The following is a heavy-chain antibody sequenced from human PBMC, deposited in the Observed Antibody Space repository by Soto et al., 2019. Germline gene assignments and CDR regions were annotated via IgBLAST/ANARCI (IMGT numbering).Heavy chain of an antibody. Sequence: QVQLVQSGAEVKKPGSSAKISCKASGGTFSSYTISWVRQAPGQGLEWMGRIIPILGIANYAQKFQGRVTITADKSTSTAYMELSSLRSEDTSVYYCARDTQLADAAVQWGQGTLVTVSS. CDR3: ARDTQLADAAVQ. J-gene: IGHJ4*02. CDR1: GGTFSSYT. CDR2: IIPILGIA. D-gene: IGHD6-13*01. V-gene: IGHV1-69*08.